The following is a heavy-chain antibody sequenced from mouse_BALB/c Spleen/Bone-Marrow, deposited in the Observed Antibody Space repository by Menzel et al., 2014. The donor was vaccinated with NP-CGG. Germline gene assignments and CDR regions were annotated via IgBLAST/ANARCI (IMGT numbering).Heavy chain of an antibody. D-gene: IGHD1-1*01. CDR1: GFTFSSYD. Sequence: EVQVVESGGDLVKPGGSLKLSCAASGFTFSSYDMSWVRQTPEKRLEWVAYISSGGGSTYYPDTVKGRFTISRDNAKNTLYLQMSSLKSEDTAMYYCGRNYYGSSYYFDYWGQGTTLTVSS. CDR3: GRNYYGSSYYFDY. J-gene: IGHJ2*01. CDR2: ISSGGGST. V-gene: IGHV5-12-1*01.